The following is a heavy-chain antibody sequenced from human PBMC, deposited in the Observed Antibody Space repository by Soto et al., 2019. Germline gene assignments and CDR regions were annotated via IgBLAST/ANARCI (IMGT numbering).Heavy chain of an antibody. V-gene: IGHV4-31*03. J-gene: IGHJ6*02. CDR3: ARDHKWDGMDV. CDR1: GGSFSSDSFI. D-gene: IGHD1-26*01. CDR2: INYSGTT. Sequence: SETLSLTCSVSGGSFSSDSFIWSWVRQFPGKGLEWIGYINYSGTTYYNPSLRSRITMSVDTSKNQFSPNLSSVTAADTAVYYCARDHKWDGMDVWGQGTTVTVSS.